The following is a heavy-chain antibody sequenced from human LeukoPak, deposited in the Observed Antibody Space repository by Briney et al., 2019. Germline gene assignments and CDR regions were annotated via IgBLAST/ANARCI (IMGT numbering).Heavy chain of an antibody. J-gene: IGHJ5*02. Sequence: ASVKVSCKASGYTFTRYYIHWVRQAPGQGLEGMGWINPNLGDTNYAQKLQRRVTMAGDTSVTTAFMELSRLRSDDMAVYYCARHVGPAVWFEPWGQGPLVTVSS. D-gene: IGHD3-10*01. CDR3: ARHVGPAVWFEP. V-gene: IGHV1-2*02. CDR2: INPNLGDT. CDR1: GYTFTRYY.